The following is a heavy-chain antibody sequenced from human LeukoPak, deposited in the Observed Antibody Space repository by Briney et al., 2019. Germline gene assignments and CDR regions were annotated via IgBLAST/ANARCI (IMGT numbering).Heavy chain of an antibody. CDR3: ARIGYSSNSDN. D-gene: IGHD6-13*01. V-gene: IGHV3-23*05. Sequence: GGSLRLSCAASGFTFSSYAMTWVRQAPGEGLEWVSSIDSSGRVTYYGDSVKGRFTTSRDNSKNMVYLQMNSLRAEDTALYYCARIGYSSNSDNWGQGTLVTVSS. CDR2: IDSSGRVT. J-gene: IGHJ4*02. CDR1: GFTFSSYA.